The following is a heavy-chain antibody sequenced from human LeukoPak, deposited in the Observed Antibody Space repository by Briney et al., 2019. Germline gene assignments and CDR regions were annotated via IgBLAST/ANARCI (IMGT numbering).Heavy chain of an antibody. V-gene: IGHV1-46*01. D-gene: IGHD3-22*01. CDR1: GYTFTSYY. CDR2: INPSAGST. CDR3: ARGMEYYYDSSGYYSPSFDY. Sequence: ASLKVSCKASGYTFTSYYMHWGRQSPRQGLEWMGIINPSAGSTSYAQKFQGRVTMTRDMSTSTVYMELSSLRSEDTAVYYCARGMEYYYDSSGYYSPSFDYWGQGTLVTVSS. J-gene: IGHJ4*02.